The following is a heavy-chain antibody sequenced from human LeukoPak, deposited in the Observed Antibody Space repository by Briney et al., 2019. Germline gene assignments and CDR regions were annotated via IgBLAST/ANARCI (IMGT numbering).Heavy chain of an antibody. CDR3: AREKYNDAFDI. J-gene: IGHJ3*02. CDR2: IYHSGST. V-gene: IGHV4-30-2*01. CDR1: GGSNSSGGYY. Sequence: PSQTLSLTCTVSGGSNSSGGYYWSWIRQPPGKGLEWIGYIYHSGSTYYNPSLKSRVTISVDRSKNQFSLKLSSVTAADTAVYYCAREKYNDAFDIWGQGTMVTVSS. D-gene: IGHD1-14*01.